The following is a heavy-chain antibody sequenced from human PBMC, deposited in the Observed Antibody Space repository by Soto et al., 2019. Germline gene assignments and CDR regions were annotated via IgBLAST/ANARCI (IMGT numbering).Heavy chain of an antibody. CDR2: INPNSGDT. CDR3: ARLAAAGTSFDY. V-gene: IGHV1-2*04. Sequence: ASVKVSCKASGYTFTGYYTHWVRQAPGQGLEWMGWINPNSGDTNYAQKFQGWVAMTRDTSITTAYMELSRLKSDDTAVYYCARLAAAGTSFDYWGQGTPVTGSS. J-gene: IGHJ4*02. D-gene: IGHD6-13*01. CDR1: GYTFTGYY.